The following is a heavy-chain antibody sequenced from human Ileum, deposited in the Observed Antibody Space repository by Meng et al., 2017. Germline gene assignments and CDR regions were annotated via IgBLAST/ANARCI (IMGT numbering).Heavy chain of an antibody. Sequence: GQPQQWGAGLLQASETLYLTRAVFGASCSGYYWNWLRQPPGKGLEWIGEIDHSGSANYDPSLKSRVTMSADASKKQFSLKLSSVTAADTAVYYCARGRMGGSAWWGPGTLLTVSS. D-gene: IGHD1-26*01. V-gene: IGHV4-34*02. CDR3: ARGRMGGSAW. CDR2: IDHSGSA. J-gene: IGHJ4*02. CDR1: GASCSGYY.